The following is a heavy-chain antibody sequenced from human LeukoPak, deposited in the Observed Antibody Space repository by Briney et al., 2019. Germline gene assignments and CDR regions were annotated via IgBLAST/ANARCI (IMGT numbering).Heavy chain of an antibody. CDR2: IKQDGSEK. V-gene: IGHV3-7*01. J-gene: IGHJ4*02. D-gene: IGHD3-16*02. CDR1: GFTFSSYW. Sequence: GGSLRLSCAASGFTFSSYWLTWVRQAPGKGLEWVANIKQDGSEKFYVDSVKGRFTISRDSAKNSLYLQMNSLRAEDTAVYYCARGSDYDYVWGSYRFWGQGTLVTVSS. CDR3: ARGSDYDYVWGSYRF.